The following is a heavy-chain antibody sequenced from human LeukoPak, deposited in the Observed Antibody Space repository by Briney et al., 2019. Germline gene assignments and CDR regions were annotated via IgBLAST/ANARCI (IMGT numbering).Heavy chain of an antibody. CDR3: ARLYCISTSCYTIDY. CDR2: IYYSGST. CDR1: GYSFDSGYY. Sequence: PSETLSLTCTVSGYSFDSGYYWGWIRQPPGKGLEWIANIYYSGSTFYNPSLKSRVTVSIDTSKNKFSLKLYSVSAADTALYYCARLYCISTSCYTIDYWGQGTLVTVSS. J-gene: IGHJ4*02. D-gene: IGHD2-2*02. V-gene: IGHV4-38-2*02.